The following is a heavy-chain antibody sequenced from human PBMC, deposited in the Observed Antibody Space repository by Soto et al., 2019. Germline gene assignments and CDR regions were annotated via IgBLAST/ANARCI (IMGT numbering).Heavy chain of an antibody. D-gene: IGHD3-10*01. Sequence: PGGSLRLSCAASGFTFSNAWMNWVRQAPGKGLEWVGRIKSKTDGGTTDYAAPVKGRFTISRDDSKNTLYLQMNSLKTEDTAVYYCTTDSYGGFGELSPFDPWGQGTLVTVSS. J-gene: IGHJ5*02. CDR3: TTDSYGGFGELSPFDP. V-gene: IGHV3-15*07. CDR1: GFTFSNAW. CDR2: IKSKTDGGTT.